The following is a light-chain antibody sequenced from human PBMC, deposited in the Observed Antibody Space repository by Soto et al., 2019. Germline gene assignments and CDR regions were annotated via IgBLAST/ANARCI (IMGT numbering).Light chain of an antibody. V-gene: IGKV3-11*01. CDR3: QQRSNWPPT. Sequence: IVLTQSPGTLSLSPGDTATLSCRADQSVSGNFLAWYQQKPGQAPRLLIYDASNRATGIPARFSGSGSGTDFTLTISSLEPEDFAVYYCQQRSNWPPTFGQGTRLEIK. CDR1: QSVSGNF. CDR2: DAS. J-gene: IGKJ5*01.